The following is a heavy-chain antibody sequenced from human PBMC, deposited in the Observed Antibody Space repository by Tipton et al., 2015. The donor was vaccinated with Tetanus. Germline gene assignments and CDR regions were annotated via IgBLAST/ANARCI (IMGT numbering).Heavy chain of an antibody. V-gene: IGHV1-2*02. J-gene: IGHJ4*02. Sequence: QLVQSGAEVKEPGASVKVSCKAFGYTFTNYGIHWVRQAPGQGLEWLGWINPDSGGTKYTQNFQGRVTMTRDTPTTTVYLELTSLKSDDTAVYYCSRDSYVTGTTSHFDFWGQGSLVNGSS. CDR2: INPDSGGT. CDR1: GYTFTNYG. CDR3: SRDSYVTGTTSHFDF. D-gene: IGHD1-7*01.